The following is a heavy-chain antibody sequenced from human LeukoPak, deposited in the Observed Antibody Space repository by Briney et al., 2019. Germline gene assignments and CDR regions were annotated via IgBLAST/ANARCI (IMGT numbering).Heavy chain of an antibody. CDR3: VRGASPDF. Sequence: SETLSLTCTVSGVSISNYYWSWIRQPPGKGLEWIGYIFYSGSTNYNPSLKSRVTMSLDTSKSHFSLKLSSVTAADTAVYYCVRGASPDFWGQGTLVTVSS. CDR2: IFYSGST. V-gene: IGHV4-59*01. J-gene: IGHJ4*02. CDR1: GVSISNYY.